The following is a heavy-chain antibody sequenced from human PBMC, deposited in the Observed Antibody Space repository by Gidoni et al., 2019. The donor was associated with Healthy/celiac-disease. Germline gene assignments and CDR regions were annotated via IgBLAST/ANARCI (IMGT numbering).Heavy chain of an antibody. D-gene: IGHD1-1*01. J-gene: IGHJ6*03. V-gene: IGHV3-30*18. CDR3: AKGGEPTRYYYYMDV. Sequence: VRQAPGKGLDWVAVISYDGSNKYYAASVKGRFTISRDNSKTTLYLQMNSLRAEDTAVYYCAKGGEPTRYYYYMDVWGKGTTVTVSS. CDR2: ISYDGSNK.